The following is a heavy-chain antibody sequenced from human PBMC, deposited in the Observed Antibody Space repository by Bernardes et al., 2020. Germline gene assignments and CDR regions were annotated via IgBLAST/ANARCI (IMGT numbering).Heavy chain of an antibody. CDR1: GYTFTSYD. Sequence: ASVKVSCKASGYTFTSYDINWVRQATGQGLEWMGWMNPNSGNTGYAQKFQGRVTMTRNTSISTAYMELSSLRSEDTAVYYCAREMGYDFWSGYYVGMYWNNYYYGMDGWGQPTTVTVAS. CDR3: AREMGYDFWSGYYVGMYWNNYYYGMDG. CDR2: MNPNSGNT. J-gene: IGHJ6*02. V-gene: IGHV1-8*01. D-gene: IGHD3-3*01.